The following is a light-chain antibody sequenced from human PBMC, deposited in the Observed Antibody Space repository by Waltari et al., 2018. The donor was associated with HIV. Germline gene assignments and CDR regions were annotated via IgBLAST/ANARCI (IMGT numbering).Light chain of an antibody. CDR1: QSINSW. J-gene: IGKJ4*01. CDR3: QQYNSYTLT. CDR2: KAS. V-gene: IGKV1-5*03. Sequence: DIEMTQSPSTLSASVGDRVTIPCRASQSINSWLAWYQQKPGKAPKLLIYKASSLEGGVPSRFSGSGSGTEFTLTITSLQPDDSATYYCQQYNSYTLTFGGGTKVEIK.